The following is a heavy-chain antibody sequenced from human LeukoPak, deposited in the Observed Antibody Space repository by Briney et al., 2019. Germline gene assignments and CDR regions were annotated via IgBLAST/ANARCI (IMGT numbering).Heavy chain of an antibody. Sequence: ASVKVSCKASGYTFTSYGISWVRQAPGQGLEWMGWMNPNSGNTGYAQKFQGRVTMTRNTSISTAYMELSSLRSEDTAVYYCARGRRDSGYDPDFDYWGQGTLVTVSS. CDR2: MNPNSGNT. V-gene: IGHV1-8*02. D-gene: IGHD5-12*01. CDR3: ARGRRDSGYDPDFDY. J-gene: IGHJ4*02. CDR1: GYTFTSYG.